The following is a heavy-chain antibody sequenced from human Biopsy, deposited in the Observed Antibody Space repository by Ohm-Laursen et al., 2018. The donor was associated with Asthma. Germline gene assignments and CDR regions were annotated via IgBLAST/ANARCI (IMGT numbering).Heavy chain of an antibody. J-gene: IGHJ4*02. CDR2: INSVFGAT. CDR3: ARKAGSCISRTCYSLDF. CDR1: GGTFNAYV. D-gene: IGHD2-2*01. Sequence: ASVKVSCKSLGGTFNAYVIGWVRQAPGQGLEWMGGINSVFGATTYPQKFQDRVTITADDSTSTVYMELSSLRSEDTAVYYCARKAGSCISRTCYSLDFWGQGTLVTVSS. V-gene: IGHV1-69*13.